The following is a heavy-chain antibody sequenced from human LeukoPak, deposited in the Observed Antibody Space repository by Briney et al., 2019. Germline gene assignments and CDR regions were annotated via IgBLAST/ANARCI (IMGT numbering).Heavy chain of an antibody. CDR1: GGSISSDY. CDR3: AKAVVVTTYFGY. CDR2: IYYSGST. Sequence: PSETLSLSCTVSGGSISSDYWSWIWQPPGKGLEWIGDIYYSGSTNYNPSLKSRVTLSVDTSKNQFSLKLSSVTAADTAVYYCAKAVVVTTYFGYWGQGTLVTVSS. J-gene: IGHJ4*02. V-gene: IGHV4-59*01. D-gene: IGHD2-21*02.